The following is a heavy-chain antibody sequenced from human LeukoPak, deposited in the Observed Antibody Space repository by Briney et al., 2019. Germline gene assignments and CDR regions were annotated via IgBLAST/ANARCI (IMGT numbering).Heavy chain of an antibody. Sequence: GGSLRLSCAASGFTFSSYAMSWVRQAPGKGLEWVSHISGSGGSTYYADSVKGLFTISRDNYKNTLFLQMNSLRADDTALYYCTKLLGLCTDWVCHVGGYYFDYWGQGTLVTVSS. D-gene: IGHD2-8*01. CDR3: TKLLGLCTDWVCHVGGYYFDY. V-gene: IGHV3-23*01. CDR2: ISGSGGST. CDR1: GFTFSSYA. J-gene: IGHJ4*02.